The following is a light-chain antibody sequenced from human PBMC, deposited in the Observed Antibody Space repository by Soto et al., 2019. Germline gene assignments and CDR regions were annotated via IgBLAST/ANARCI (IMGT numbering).Light chain of an antibody. CDR1: QSVNNY. CDR2: DAS. V-gene: IGKV3-11*01. J-gene: IGKJ1*01. Sequence: DIVLTQSPATLSLSPGDRATLSCRASQSVNNYLAWYQLKPGRAPRLLIYDASTRAAGIPARFSGTGSGTDFTLTISSLEPEDFAVYYCQQRSNWRTFGPGTRV. CDR3: QQRSNWRT.